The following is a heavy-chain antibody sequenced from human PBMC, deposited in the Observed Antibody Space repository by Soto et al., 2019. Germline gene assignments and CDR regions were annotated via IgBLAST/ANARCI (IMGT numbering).Heavy chain of an antibody. CDR1: GFTFSNYA. D-gene: IGHD3-16*01. V-gene: IGHV3-23*01. CDR2: ISGTGGRT. J-gene: IGHJ4*02. Sequence: EVQLLESGGGLVQPGGSLRLSCAASGFTFSNYAMTWVRQAPGKGLEWVSAISGTGGRTYYADAVKGRFTFSRDNSKNTLYLQMNSLRAEDTAVYYCANVANYDYIWGSHFDYWGQGTLVTVSS. CDR3: ANVANYDYIWGSHFDY.